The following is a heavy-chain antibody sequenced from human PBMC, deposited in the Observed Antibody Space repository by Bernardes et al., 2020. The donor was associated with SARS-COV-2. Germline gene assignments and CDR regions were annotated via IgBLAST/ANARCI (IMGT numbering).Heavy chain of an antibody. Sequence: ASVKVSCKASGYTFTHYYIHWVRQAPAQGFEWMGWINPSSSVTNYAQKFQGGVTMTRDTSISTAYMEPSSLKADDTAVFYCACGPISSIDYWGQGSLVTVSS. CDR3: ACGPISSIDY. J-gene: IGHJ4*02. CDR2: INPSSSVT. CDR1: GYTFTHYY. V-gene: IGHV1-2*02. D-gene: IGHD3-10*01.